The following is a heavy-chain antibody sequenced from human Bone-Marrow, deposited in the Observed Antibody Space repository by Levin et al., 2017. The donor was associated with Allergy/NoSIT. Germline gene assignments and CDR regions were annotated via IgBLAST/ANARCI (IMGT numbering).Heavy chain of an antibody. D-gene: IGHD1-1*01. J-gene: IGHJ4*02. CDR1: GGSIRSAGYH. Sequence: PSQTLSLTCTVSGGSIRSAGYHWTWIRQYPGKGLEWIGYISYRGSTYFNPSLKSRLTMSIHTSEQHFSLNLTSVSAADTAIYYCARLDGYSFDYWGQGALVTVSS. CDR2: ISYRGST. V-gene: IGHV4-31*03. CDR3: ARLDGYSFDY.